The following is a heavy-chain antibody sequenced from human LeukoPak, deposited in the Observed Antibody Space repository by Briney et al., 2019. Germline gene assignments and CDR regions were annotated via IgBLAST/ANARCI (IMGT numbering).Heavy chain of an antibody. Sequence: ASVKVSCKASGYTFTSYGISWVRQAPGQGLEWMGWISAYNGNTNYAQKFQGRVTITADKSTSTAYMELSSLRSEDTAVYYCARGGERDGYVLGYWGQGTLVTVSS. D-gene: IGHD5-24*01. V-gene: IGHV1-18*01. CDR1: GYTFTSYG. CDR2: ISAYNGNT. CDR3: ARGGERDGYVLGY. J-gene: IGHJ4*02.